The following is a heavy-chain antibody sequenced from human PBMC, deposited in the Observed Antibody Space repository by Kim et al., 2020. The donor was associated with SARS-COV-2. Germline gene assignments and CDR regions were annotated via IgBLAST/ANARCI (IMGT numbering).Heavy chain of an antibody. V-gene: IGHV4-34*01. D-gene: IGHD4-17*01. J-gene: IGHJ4*02. CDR3: ARVDYEWFDY. CDR2: RP. Sequence: RPNYSPSLKSRVTISVDTSKNQFSLKLSSVTAADTAVYYCARVDYEWFDYWGQGTLVTVSS.